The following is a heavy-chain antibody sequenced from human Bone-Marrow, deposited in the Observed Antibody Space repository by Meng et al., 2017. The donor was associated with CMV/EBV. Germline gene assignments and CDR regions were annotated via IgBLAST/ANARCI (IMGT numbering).Heavy chain of an antibody. V-gene: IGHV3-20*04. CDR2: INWDGDNT. D-gene: IGHD5-12*01. CDR3: ARDGEYSGYEIFDY. J-gene: IGHJ4*02. Sequence: GESLKISCAASGFTFDDYGMSWVRQAPGKGLEWVSSINWDGDNTGYVDSVKGRFTISRDNAKKSLYLQMNSLRAEDTAFYYCARDGEYSGYEIFDYWGQGTLVTVSS. CDR1: GFTFDDYG.